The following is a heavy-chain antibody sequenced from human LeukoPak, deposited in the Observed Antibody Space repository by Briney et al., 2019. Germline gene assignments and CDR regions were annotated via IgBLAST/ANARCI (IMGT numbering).Heavy chain of an antibody. CDR3: AREGSSSSFDY. D-gene: IGHD6-6*01. Sequence: SETLSLTCTVSGGPISSSSYYWGWIRQPPGKGLEWIGSIYYSGSTYYNPSLKSRVTISVDTSKNQFSLKLSSVTAADTAVYYCAREGSSSSFDYWGQGTLVTVSS. CDR2: IYYSGST. CDR1: GGPISSSSYY. J-gene: IGHJ4*02. V-gene: IGHV4-39*07.